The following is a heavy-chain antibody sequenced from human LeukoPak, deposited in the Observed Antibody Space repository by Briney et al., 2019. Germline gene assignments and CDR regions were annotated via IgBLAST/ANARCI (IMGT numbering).Heavy chain of an antibody. D-gene: IGHD1-1*01. V-gene: IGHV1-46*02. CDR1: GNSLNNYH. Sequence: ASVKVSCKASGNSLNNYHMHWVRQAPGQGLEWLGIIRPGGDGPSYAQKFQGRVTMTRDMSTSTVYMELSSLTSDDTAVYYCGRDPTYRNYFDSWGQGTLVTVSS. CDR3: GRDPTYRNYFDS. J-gene: IGHJ4*02. CDR2: IRPGGDGP.